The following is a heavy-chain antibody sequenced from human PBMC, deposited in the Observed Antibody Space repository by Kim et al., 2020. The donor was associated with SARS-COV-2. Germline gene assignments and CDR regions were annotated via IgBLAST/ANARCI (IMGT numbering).Heavy chain of an antibody. V-gene: IGHV3-43*01. J-gene: IGHJ5*02. CDR3: AKSGCYPGRFDP. CDR1: GFTFDDYT. D-gene: IGHD3-22*01. Sequence: GGSLRLSCAASGFTFDDYTMHWVRQAPGKGLEWVSLISWDGGSTYYADSVKGRFTISRDNSKNSLYLQMNSLRTEDTALYYCAKSGCYPGRFDPWGQGTLVTVSA. CDR2: ISWDGGST.